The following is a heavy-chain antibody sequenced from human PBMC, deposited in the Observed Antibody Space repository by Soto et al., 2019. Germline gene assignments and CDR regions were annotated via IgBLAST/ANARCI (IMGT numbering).Heavy chain of an antibody. CDR2: INHSGGT. V-gene: IGHV4-34*01. CDR1: GGYFSGYY. D-gene: IGHD2-2*01. J-gene: IGHJ6*02. CDR3: ARSYIVVVPAATIWGDYGMDV. Sequence: SETLSLTYAVYGGYFSGYYWSWIRQQQGKGLEWIGEINHSGGTNYNPSLKSRVTISVDTSKNQFSLKLSSVTAADTAVYYCARSYIVVVPAATIWGDYGMDVWGQGTTFTVSS.